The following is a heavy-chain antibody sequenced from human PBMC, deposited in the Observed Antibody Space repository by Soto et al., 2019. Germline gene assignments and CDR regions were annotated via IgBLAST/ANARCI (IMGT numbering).Heavy chain of an antibody. CDR1: GFTFTTYG. CDR2: ISGSGGST. V-gene: IGHV3-23*02. J-gene: IGHJ6*02. Sequence: EVQLLESGGGLVQPGGSLRLSCAASGFTFTTYGMSWVRQTPGKGLEWVSAISGSGGSTYYCDSVKGRFTISRDNSRTTVYLQMNSLRDEDTAMYYCARDDILVIPGGSYNYGMDVWGHGTTVTVSS. D-gene: IGHD2-2*01. CDR3: ARDDILVIPGGSYNYGMDV.